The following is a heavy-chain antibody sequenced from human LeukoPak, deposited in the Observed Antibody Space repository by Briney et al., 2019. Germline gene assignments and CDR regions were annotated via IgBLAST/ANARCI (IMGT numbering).Heavy chain of an antibody. CDR1: GGSISSSSYY. CDR2: IYYSGST. J-gene: IGHJ4*02. CDR3: ARKAAYCGGDCYHDPTVWFDY. Sequence: SETLSLTCTVSGGSISSSSYYWGWIRQPPGKGLEWIGSIYYSGSTYYNPSLKSRVTISVDTSKNQFSLKLSSVTATDTAVYYCARKAAYCGGDCYHDPTVWFDYWGQGTLVTVPS. V-gene: IGHV4-39*07. D-gene: IGHD2-21*02.